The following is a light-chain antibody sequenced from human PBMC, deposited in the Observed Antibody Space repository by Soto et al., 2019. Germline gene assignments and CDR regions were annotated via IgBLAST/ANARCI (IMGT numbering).Light chain of an antibody. CDR2: GGS. Sequence: EIVLTQSPGILSLSPGERATLSCRASQSVSSTSFAWYQHKPGQAPRLLIYGGSTRATGIPDRFSGSVSDTDLTLTISRLEPEDFAVYYCQQYGSSTGTFGQGTKVDIK. J-gene: IGKJ1*01. CDR1: QSVSSTS. V-gene: IGKV3-20*01. CDR3: QQYGSSTGT.